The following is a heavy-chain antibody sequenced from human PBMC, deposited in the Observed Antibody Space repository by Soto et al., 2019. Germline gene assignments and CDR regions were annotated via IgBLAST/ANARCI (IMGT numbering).Heavy chain of an antibody. D-gene: IGHD5-18*01. J-gene: IGHJ4*02. Sequence: QVQRVESGGGVVQPGRSLRLSCAASGFTFSSYGRQWVRQAPGKGLEWVAVISYDGSNKYYADSVKGRFTISRDNSKNTLYLQISSLRAEDTAVYYCAKAFGGYSYDGDYRGQGTLVTVSS. V-gene: IGHV3-30*18. CDR2: ISYDGSNK. CDR3: AKAFGGYSYDGDY. CDR1: GFTFSSYG.